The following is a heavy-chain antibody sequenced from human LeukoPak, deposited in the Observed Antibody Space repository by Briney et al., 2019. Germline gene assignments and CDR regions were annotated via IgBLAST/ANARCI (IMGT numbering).Heavy chain of an antibody. CDR1: GFTFSSYS. Sequence: PGGSLRLSCAASGFTFSSYSMNWVRQAPGKGLEWVSSISSSSSYIYYADSLKGRFTISRDNAKNPLYLQMNSLRAEDTAVYYCAREGRAAMVTGYFDYWGQGTLVTVSS. V-gene: IGHV3-21*01. CDR3: AREGRAAMVTGYFDY. CDR2: ISSSSSYI. J-gene: IGHJ4*02. D-gene: IGHD5-18*01.